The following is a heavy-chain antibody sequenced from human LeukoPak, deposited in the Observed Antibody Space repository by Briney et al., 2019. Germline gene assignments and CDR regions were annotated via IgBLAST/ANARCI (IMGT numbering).Heavy chain of an antibody. CDR1: GFIFGSYS. CDR3: ARDSSGWHPGYFDL. J-gene: IGHJ2*01. CDR2: ITSSSSTI. Sequence: GGSPRLSCAASGFIFGSYSMNWVRQAPGKGLEWVSYITSSSSTIYYADSVKGRFTISRDNAKNSLYLQMNSLRAEDTAVYYCARDSSGWHPGYFDLWGRGTLVTVSS. D-gene: IGHD6-19*01. V-gene: IGHV3-48*01.